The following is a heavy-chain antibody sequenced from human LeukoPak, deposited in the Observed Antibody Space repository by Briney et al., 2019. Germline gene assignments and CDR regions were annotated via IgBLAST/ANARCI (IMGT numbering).Heavy chain of an antibody. J-gene: IGHJ4*01. CDR2: MSYSGHT. CDR3: ARDRDVDDFDS. Sequence: SETLSLTCTISGDSIGRINYFWGWIRQAPGKGLEWIVSMSYSGHTYYNPSLKSRVTTSINTSKNQLSLNLKSVTAADTAVYYCARDRDVDDFDSWGHGTLVTVSS. D-gene: IGHD2-15*01. V-gene: IGHV4-39*07. CDR1: GDSIGRINYF.